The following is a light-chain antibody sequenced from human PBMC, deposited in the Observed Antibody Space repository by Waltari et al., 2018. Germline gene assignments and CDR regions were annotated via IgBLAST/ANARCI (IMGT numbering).Light chain of an antibody. V-gene: IGLV1-44*01. J-gene: IGLJ2*01. Sequence: QSEMRQPPSEAGTPGQTVTISWSGRSSNVGSNVVTGDQQLPGTAPKLLIYRNDQRPSGVPDRFSGSKSGTSASLAISGLQSEDEADYYCAAWDDSLNGRWVFGAGTKLTVL. CDR3: AAWDDSLNGRWV. CDR2: RND. CDR1: SSNVGSNV.